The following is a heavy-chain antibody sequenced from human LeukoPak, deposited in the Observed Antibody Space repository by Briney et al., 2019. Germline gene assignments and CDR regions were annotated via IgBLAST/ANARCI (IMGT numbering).Heavy chain of an antibody. CDR3: ARWGGTRQFYFDY. Sequence: GESLRLSCAASGFSLSNYGLHWVRQGPGKGLEWLAVINDDGSNRYYADSVKGRFTLSKDSSENTLYLQMNRLRADDTAIYYCARWGGTRQFYFDYWGQGTLATVSS. V-gene: IGHV3-33*01. CDR1: GFSLSNYG. J-gene: IGHJ4*02. CDR2: INDDGSNR. D-gene: IGHD3-16*01.